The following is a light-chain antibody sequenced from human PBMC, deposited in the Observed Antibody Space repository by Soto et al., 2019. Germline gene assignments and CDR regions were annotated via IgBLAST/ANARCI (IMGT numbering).Light chain of an antibody. CDR3: QQYSTTPLT. CDR2: WAS. J-gene: IGKJ4*01. V-gene: IGKV4-1*01. Sequence: DIVMTQSPDSLSVSLGEMATITCTSSLNIYFRSNNRNYLAWYQQKSGQPPKLLIYWASTREPGVPDRFSGSGSGTYFTLTIDNVQPDDVAGYYCQQYSTTPLTFGGGTRVDIK. CDR1: LNIYFRSNNRNY.